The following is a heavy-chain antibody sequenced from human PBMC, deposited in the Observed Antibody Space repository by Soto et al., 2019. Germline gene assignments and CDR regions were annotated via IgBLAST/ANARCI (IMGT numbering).Heavy chain of an antibody. Sequence: TLSLTCTVAGCSITTSGYYWSWVRQHPGKGLEWIGYIYYSGTTYYNPSLKSRVAISVDTSENQFSLKLSSVTAADTAVYFCASGDSSRWYYFDYWGQGTLVTVSS. CDR2: IYYSGTT. J-gene: IGHJ4*02. CDR3: ASGDSSRWYYFDY. V-gene: IGHV4-31*03. CDR1: GCSITTSGYY. D-gene: IGHD6-13*01.